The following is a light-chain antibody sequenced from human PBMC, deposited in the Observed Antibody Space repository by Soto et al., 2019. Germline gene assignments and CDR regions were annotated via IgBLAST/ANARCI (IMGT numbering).Light chain of an antibody. CDR3: SSYTSSSTL. CDR1: SSDVGRYDY. Sequence: QSALTQPASVSGSPGQSIAISCTGTSSDVGRYDYVSWYQQHPGKAPKLIISGVSNRPSGVSDRFSGSKSGNTASLTISGLRAEDEAEYHCSSYTSSSTLFGGGTKLTVL. CDR2: GVS. V-gene: IGLV2-14*03. J-gene: IGLJ2*01.